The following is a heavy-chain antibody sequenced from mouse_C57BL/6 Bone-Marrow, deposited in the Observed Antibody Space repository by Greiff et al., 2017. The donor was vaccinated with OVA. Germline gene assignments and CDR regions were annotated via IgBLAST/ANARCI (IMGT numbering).Heavy chain of an antibody. CDR3: TSDGYYWFAY. Sequence: EVQLQQSGAELVRPGASVKLSCTASGFTIKDDYMHWVKQRPEQGLEWIGWIDPENGDTEYASKFQGKATITADTSSNTAYLQLSSLTSEDTAVYYCTSDGYYWFAYWGQGTLVTVSA. CDR1: GFTIKDDY. J-gene: IGHJ3*01. D-gene: IGHD2-3*01. V-gene: IGHV14-4*01. CDR2: IDPENGDT.